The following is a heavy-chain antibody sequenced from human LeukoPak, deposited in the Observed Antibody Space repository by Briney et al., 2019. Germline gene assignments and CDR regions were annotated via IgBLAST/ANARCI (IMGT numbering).Heavy chain of an antibody. Sequence: GGSLRLSCAASGFTFSSYAMSWVRQAPGKGLEWVSAISGSGGSTYYADSVKGRFTISRDNSKNTRYLQMNSLRAEDTAVYYCAKGPVAGTTYYFDYWGQGTLVTVSS. D-gene: IGHD6-19*01. V-gene: IGHV3-23*01. CDR2: ISGSGGST. J-gene: IGHJ4*02. CDR3: AKGPVAGTTYYFDY. CDR1: GFTFSSYA.